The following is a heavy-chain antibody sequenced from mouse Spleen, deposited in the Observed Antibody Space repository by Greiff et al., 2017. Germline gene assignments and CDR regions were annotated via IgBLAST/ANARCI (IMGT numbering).Heavy chain of an antibody. J-gene: IGHJ4*01. CDR1: GYTFTSYW. Sequence: VQLQQPGAELVRPGSSVKLSCKASGYTFTSYWMHWVKQRPIQGLEWIGNIDPSDSETHYNQKFKDKATLTVDKSSSTAYMQLSSLTSEDSAVYYCARGEVYYYGSSRYYYAMDYWGQGTSVTVSS. CDR3: ARGEVYYYGSSRYYYAMDY. V-gene: IGHV1-52*01. D-gene: IGHD1-1*01. CDR2: IDPSDSET.